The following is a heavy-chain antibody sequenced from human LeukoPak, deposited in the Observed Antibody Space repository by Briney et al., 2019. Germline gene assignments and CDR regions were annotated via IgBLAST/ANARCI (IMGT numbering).Heavy chain of an antibody. V-gene: IGHV3-23*01. D-gene: IGHD3-10*01. Sequence: GGSLRLSCAASGFTFSSCAMSWVRQAPGKGLEWVSTISDSGDTTYYADSVKGRFTISRDNSKNTLYLQMNSLRAEDTAVYYCARDDYYYGSGSSYRVGSIDYWGQGTLVTVSS. CDR1: GFTFSSCA. CDR3: ARDDYYYGSGSSYRVGSIDY. J-gene: IGHJ4*02. CDR2: ISDSGDTT.